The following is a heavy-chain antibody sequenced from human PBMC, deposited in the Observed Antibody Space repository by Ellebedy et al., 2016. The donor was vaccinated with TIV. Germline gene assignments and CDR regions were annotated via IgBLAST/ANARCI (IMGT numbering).Heavy chain of an antibody. CDR1: GFTFNNYA. J-gene: IGHJ4*02. CDR3: AKGGIGETGALDY. D-gene: IGHD6-13*01. CDR2: TGSRGSDN. V-gene: IGHV3-23*01. Sequence: GESLKISCAASGFTFNNYAMTWVRQAPGKGLEWVSSTGSRGSDNYYADSVKSRFTISRDNANNALYLQMFSLGDEDTAVYFCAKGGIGETGALDYWGQGALVTVSS.